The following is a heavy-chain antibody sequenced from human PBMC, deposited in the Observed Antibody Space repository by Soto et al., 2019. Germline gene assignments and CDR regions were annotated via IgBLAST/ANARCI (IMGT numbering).Heavy chain of an antibody. CDR2: ISSSGSTI. J-gene: IGHJ6*02. D-gene: IGHD3-22*01. CDR3: SSYSVYYDSSGYYAPYYYGMDV. Sequence: KPGGSLRLSCAASGFTFSDYYMSWIRQAPGKGLEWVSYISSSGSTIYYAESVKGRFTISRDNAKNSLYLQMNSLRAEDTAVYYCSSYSVYYDSSGYYAPYYYGMDVWGQGTTVTVSS. CDR1: GFTFSDYY. V-gene: IGHV3-11*01.